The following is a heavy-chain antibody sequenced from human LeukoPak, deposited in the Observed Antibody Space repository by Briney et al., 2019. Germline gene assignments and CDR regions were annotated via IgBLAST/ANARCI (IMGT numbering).Heavy chain of an antibody. CDR2: ISYDGSNK. D-gene: IGHD3-10*01. CDR3: AKPLTATYYYGSGSYYNIASDY. Sequence: GGSLGLSCAASGFTFSSYGVHWVRQAPGKGLEWVAVISYDGSNKYYADSVKGRFTISRDNSKNTLYLQMNSLRAEDTAVYYCAKPLTATYYYGSGSYYNIASDYWGQGTLVTVSS. J-gene: IGHJ4*02. CDR1: GFTFSSYG. V-gene: IGHV3-30*18.